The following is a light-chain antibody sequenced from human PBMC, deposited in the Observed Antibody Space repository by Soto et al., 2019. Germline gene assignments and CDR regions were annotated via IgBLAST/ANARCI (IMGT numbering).Light chain of an antibody. Sequence: EIAMTQSPLSLPVTPGEPASISCRSSQSLLHNNGYNYLDWYLQKPGQSPQLLIYLGSNRASGVPERFSGSGSGTDFTLKISRVEAEDVGVYYCMQALQPLRTFGPGTKVDIK. CDR2: LGS. J-gene: IGKJ1*01. CDR1: QSLLHNNGYNY. CDR3: MQALQPLRT. V-gene: IGKV2-28*01.